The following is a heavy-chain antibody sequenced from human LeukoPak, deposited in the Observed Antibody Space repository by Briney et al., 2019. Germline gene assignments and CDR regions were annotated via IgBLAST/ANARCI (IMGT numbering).Heavy chain of an antibody. Sequence: GASVKVSCKASGYTFTSYGISWVRQAPGQGLEWMGWISAYNGNTNYAQKLQGRVTMTTDTSTSTAYMELRSLRSDDTAVYYCAREALGYCRSTSCYVWFDPWGQGTLVTVSS. CDR3: AREALGYCRSTSCYVWFDP. CDR1: GYTFTSYG. D-gene: IGHD2-2*01. J-gene: IGHJ5*02. CDR2: ISAYNGNT. V-gene: IGHV1-18*04.